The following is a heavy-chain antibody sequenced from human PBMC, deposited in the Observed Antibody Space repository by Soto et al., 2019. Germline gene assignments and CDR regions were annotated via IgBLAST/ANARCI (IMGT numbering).Heavy chain of an antibody. CDR3: ARRAYNYGFLNY. CDR2: INHSGST. Sequence: PSETLSLTCAVYGGSFSGYYWSWIRQPPGKGLEWIGEINHSGSTNYNPSLKNRVTISVDTSKFQFSLNLSSVTAADTAVYYCARRAYNYGFLNYWGQGSLVTVSS. J-gene: IGHJ4*02. CDR1: GGSFSGYY. V-gene: IGHV4-34*01. D-gene: IGHD5-18*01.